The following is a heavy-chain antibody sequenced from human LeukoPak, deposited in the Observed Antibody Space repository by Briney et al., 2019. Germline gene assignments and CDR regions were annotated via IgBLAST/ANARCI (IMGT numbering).Heavy chain of an antibody. Sequence: SETLSLACSVSGASIRSYYWSWIRQPPGKGLEWIGYIYTSGSTNHSPSLKGRVSLSMDTSKNHFSLTLSSVTAADTAVYYCARQPLLGSYWSFDLWGRGTLVTVSS. CDR1: GASIRSYY. V-gene: IGHV4-4*09. CDR3: ARQPLLGSYWSFDL. D-gene: IGHD2-8*02. CDR2: IYTSGST. J-gene: IGHJ2*01.